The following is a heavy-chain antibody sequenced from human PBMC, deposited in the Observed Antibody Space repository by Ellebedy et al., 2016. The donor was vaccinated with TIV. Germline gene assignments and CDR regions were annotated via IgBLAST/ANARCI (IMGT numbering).Heavy chain of an antibody. CDR2: ISAYTGDT. D-gene: IGHD3-10*01. Sequence: ASVKVSCKASGYTFATYSVSWVRQAPGQGLEWMGWISAYTGDTKYAQKFQGRVTMTTDTSTSTAYMELRSLRSDDTAVYYCAAELKPLRGDLIYGMDVWGQGTTVTVSS. CDR1: GYTFATYS. V-gene: IGHV1-18*01. CDR3: AAELKPLRGDLIYGMDV. J-gene: IGHJ6*02.